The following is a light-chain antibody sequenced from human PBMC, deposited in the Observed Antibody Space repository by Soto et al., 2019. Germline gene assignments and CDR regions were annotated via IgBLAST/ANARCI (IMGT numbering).Light chain of an antibody. CDR3: LQDINYPWT. V-gene: IGKV1-5*01. Sequence: DIPMTQSPSTLSASVGDRVTITCRASQSISSWLAWYQQKPVKAPKLLIYDASSLESGVPPRFSGSGSGTDFTLAISSLQPEDSATYYCLQDINYPWTFGQGTKVDNK. CDR1: QSISSW. CDR2: DAS. J-gene: IGKJ1*01.